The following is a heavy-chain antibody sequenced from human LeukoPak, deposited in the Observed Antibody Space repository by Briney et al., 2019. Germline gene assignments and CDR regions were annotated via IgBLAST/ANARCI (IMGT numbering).Heavy chain of an antibody. D-gene: IGHD3-22*01. V-gene: IGHV3-30*18. CDR3: AKSLRAKVVKHDYGMDV. CDR2: ISYDGSNK. CDR1: GFTFSSYG. J-gene: IGHJ6*02. Sequence: GRSLRLSCAASGFTFSSYGMHWVRQAPGKGLEWVAVISYDGSNKYYADSVKGRFTISRDNPKNTLYLQMNSLRAEDTAVYYCAKSLRAKVVKHDYGMDVWGQGTTVTVSS.